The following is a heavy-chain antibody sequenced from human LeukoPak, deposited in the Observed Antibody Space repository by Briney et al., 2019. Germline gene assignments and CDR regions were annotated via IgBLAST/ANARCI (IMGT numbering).Heavy chain of an antibody. V-gene: IGHV4-34*01. CDR2: INHSGST. Sequence: SETLSLTCAVYGGSFSGYYWSWIRQPPGKGLEWIGEINHSGSTNYNPSLKSRVTISVDTSKNQFSLKLSSVTAADTAVYYCARRYYYGSGSYPWFDPWGQGTLVTVSS. J-gene: IGHJ5*02. CDR3: ARRYYYGSGSYPWFDP. D-gene: IGHD3-10*01. CDR1: GGSFSGYY.